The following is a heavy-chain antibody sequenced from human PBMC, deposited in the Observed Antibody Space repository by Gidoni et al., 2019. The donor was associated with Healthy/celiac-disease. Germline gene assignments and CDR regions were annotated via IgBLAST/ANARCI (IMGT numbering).Heavy chain of an antibody. V-gene: IGHV4-39*01. CDR3: ARLVGALDYFDY. Sequence: QLPLQESGPGLVKPSEPLSLTCTVPGGSISSSSYHWGWIRQPPGKGLEWIGSIYYSGSTYYNPSLKSRVTISVDTSKNQFSLKLSSVTAADTAVYYCARLVGALDYFDYWGQGTLVTVSS. D-gene: IGHD1-26*01. J-gene: IGHJ4*02. CDR1: GGSISSSSYH. CDR2: IYYSGST.